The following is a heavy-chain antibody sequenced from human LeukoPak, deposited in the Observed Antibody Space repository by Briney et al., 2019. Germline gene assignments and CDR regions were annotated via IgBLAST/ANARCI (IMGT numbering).Heavy chain of an antibody. V-gene: IGHV3-66*01. Sequence: PGGSLRLSCAASGFTVSSNYMSWVRQAPGKGLEWVSVIYSGGSTYYADSVKGRFTISRDNSKNTLYLQMNSLRAEDTAVYYCARFRYYDSSGYRAGDYWGQGTLVTVSS. CDR1: GFTVSSNY. J-gene: IGHJ4*02. D-gene: IGHD3-22*01. CDR3: ARFRYYDSSGYRAGDY. CDR2: IYSGGST.